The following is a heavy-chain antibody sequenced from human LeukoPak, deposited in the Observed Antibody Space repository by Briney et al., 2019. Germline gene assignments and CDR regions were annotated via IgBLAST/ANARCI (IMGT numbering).Heavy chain of an antibody. D-gene: IGHD2-21*01. J-gene: IGHJ4*02. CDR2: ITGSGGTT. CDR3: ARDLRVISFDN. Sequence: GGTLRLSCAASGFNFSIYGMNWVRQAPGKGLEWVSGITGSGGTTYYADSVKGRATISRDNSKNTLYLQMNSLRAEDTAIYYCARDLRVISFDNWGQGTLVSVSS. CDR1: GFNFSIYG. V-gene: IGHV3-23*01.